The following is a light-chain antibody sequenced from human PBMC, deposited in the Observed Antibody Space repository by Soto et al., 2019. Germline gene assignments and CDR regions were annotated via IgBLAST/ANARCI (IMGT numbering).Light chain of an antibody. CDR1: SSDVGGYNY. V-gene: IGLV2-8*01. CDR2: EVS. Sequence: QSVLTQPPSASGSPRHSVTISRTGTSSDVGGYNYVSWYQQHPGKAPKLMIYEVSKQPSGVPDRFSGSKSGNTASLTVSGLQAEDEADYYCSSYAGSNNYVFGTGTKVTVL. J-gene: IGLJ1*01. CDR3: SSYAGSNNYV.